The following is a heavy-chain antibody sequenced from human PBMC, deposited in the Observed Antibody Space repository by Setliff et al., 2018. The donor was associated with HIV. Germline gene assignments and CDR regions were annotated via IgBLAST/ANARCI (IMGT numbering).Heavy chain of an antibody. D-gene: IGHD5-12*01. V-gene: IGHV5-51*01. CDR3: ARHEGRWLPYIGDY. CDR2: IYPGDSDI. J-gene: IGHJ4*02. CDR1: GYTFTNFW. Sequence: PGESLKISCKASGYTFTNFWIGWVRQVPGKGLEWMGNIYPGDSDIRYNPSFQGQVTISVDKSISTAYLQWSSLKASDTAIYYCARHEGRWLPYIGDYWGQGTLVT.